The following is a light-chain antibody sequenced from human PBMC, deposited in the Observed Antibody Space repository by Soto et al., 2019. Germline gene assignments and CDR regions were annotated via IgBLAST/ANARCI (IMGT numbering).Light chain of an antibody. J-gene: IGLJ1*01. CDR3: SSYTSSSTPFYV. CDR2: DVS. V-gene: IGLV2-14*01. CDR1: SSDAGGYNY. Sequence: QSALTQPASVSGSPGQSITMSCTGTSSDAGGYNYVAWYQQHPGKAPKLMIYDVSNRPSGVSNRFSGSKSGNTASLTISGLQAEDEADYYCSSYTSSSTPFYVFGTGTKLTVL.